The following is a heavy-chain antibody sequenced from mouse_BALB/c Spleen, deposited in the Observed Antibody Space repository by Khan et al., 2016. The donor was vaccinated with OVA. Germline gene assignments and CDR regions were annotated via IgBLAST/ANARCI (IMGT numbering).Heavy chain of an antibody. J-gene: IGHJ4*01. Sequence: EVKLLESGPGLVKPSQSLSLTCTVTGYSITSDYAWNWIRQFPGNTLAWMGYISYSGSTNSNPSLKSRISITRDTSKNQFILQLNSVTTEDTATYDCARDGSRYNYAIDYWGQGTSVTVSS. CDR2: ISYSGST. CDR3: ARDGSRYNYAIDY. CDR1: GYSITSDYA. D-gene: IGHD2-3*01. V-gene: IGHV3-2*02.